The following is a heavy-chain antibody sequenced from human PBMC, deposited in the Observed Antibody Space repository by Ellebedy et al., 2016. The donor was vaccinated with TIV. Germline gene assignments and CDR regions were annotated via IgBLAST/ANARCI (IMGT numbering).Heavy chain of an antibody. V-gene: IGHV3-74*01. D-gene: IGHD6-13*01. CDR2: ISGDGGST. Sequence: PGGSLRLSCPASGFTFSGHWMHWVRQPPEKGLVWVSRISGDGGSTTYADSVKGRFTISRDNAKNTMYLQMNSLRAEDTTVYYCAREPDCSNCNNWFGPWGQGTLVTVSS. CDR1: GFTFSGHW. J-gene: IGHJ5*02. CDR3: AREPDCSNCNNWFGP.